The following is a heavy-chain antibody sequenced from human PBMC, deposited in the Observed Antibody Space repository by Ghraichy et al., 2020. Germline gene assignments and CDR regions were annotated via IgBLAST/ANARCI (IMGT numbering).Heavy chain of an antibody. CDR1: GFTFSNYA. J-gene: IGHJ3*02. V-gene: IGHV3-23*01. D-gene: IGHD6-13*01. CDR3: AEDNRYASSSDAFDI. CDR2: ISGSGASA. Sequence: GGSLRLSCAASGFTFSNYAMSWVRQAPGKGLEWVSAISGSGASAYYGDSVKGRFTISRDNSKNTLYLQMNSLRAEDTAVYYCAEDNRYASSSDAFDIWGQGTMVIVSS.